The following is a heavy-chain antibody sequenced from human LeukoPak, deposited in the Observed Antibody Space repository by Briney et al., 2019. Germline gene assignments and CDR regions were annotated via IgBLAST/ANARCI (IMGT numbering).Heavy chain of an antibody. V-gene: IGHV3-48*02. J-gene: IGHJ4*02. Sequence: VSYITSNSATIQYADSVKGRFTISRDNAKNSLSLQMNSLRDEDTAVYYCARSVGGHFDYWGQGMLVTVSS. CDR2: ITSNSATI. CDR3: ARSVGGHFDY. D-gene: IGHD3-16*01.